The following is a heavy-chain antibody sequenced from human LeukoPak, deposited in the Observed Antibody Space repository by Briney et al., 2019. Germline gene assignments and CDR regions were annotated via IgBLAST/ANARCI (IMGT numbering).Heavy chain of an antibody. V-gene: IGHV4-39*07. D-gene: IGHD6-6*01. Sequence: PSETLSLTCTVSGGSISSSSYYWGWIRQPPGKGLEWIGSIYYSGSTYYNPSLKSRVTISVDTSKNQFSLKLSSVTAADTAVYYCARDAPWGAARRWGDAFDIWGQGTMVTVSS. CDR3: ARDAPWGAARRWGDAFDI. CDR2: IYYSGST. J-gene: IGHJ3*02. CDR1: GGSISSSSYY.